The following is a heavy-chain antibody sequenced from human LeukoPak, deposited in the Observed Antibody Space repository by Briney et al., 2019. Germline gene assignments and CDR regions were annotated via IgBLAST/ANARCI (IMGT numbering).Heavy chain of an antibody. Sequence: GPVKVSYKASGYTFTGYYIHWVRQAPGPGLEWMGWISPNSGGTNYAQKFQGRVTMTRDTSISTAYMELSSLTSDDTAVYYCAREFLSVGFGEFNWFDPWGQGTLVTVSS. CDR3: AREFLSVGFGEFNWFDP. CDR1: GYTFTGYY. V-gene: IGHV1-2*02. J-gene: IGHJ5*02. CDR2: ISPNSGGT. D-gene: IGHD3-10*01.